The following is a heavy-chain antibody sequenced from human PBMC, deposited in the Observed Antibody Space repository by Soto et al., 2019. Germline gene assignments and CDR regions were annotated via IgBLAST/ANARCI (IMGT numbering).Heavy chain of an antibody. Sequence: PGGSLRLSCAASGFTFSSFALSWVRQAPGKGLEWVSAISGSGDGTDYAASVKGRFTISRDNSKNTLYLQINSLRAEDTAVYYCAGPGYSSQDYWGQGALVTVSS. CDR1: GFTFSSFA. CDR3: AGPGYSSQDY. CDR2: ISGSGDGT. D-gene: IGHD5-18*01. V-gene: IGHV3-23*01. J-gene: IGHJ4*02.